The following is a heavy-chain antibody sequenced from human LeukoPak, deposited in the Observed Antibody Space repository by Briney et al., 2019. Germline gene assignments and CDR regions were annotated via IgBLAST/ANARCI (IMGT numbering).Heavy chain of an antibody. CDR2: INHSGST. Sequence: SETLSLTCAVYGGSFSGYYWSWIRQPPGKGLEGIGEINHSGSTNYNPSLKSRVTISVDTSKNQFSLKLSSVTAADTAVYYCARVRRYYDSSGYYYYFDYWGQGTLVTVSS. V-gene: IGHV4-34*01. CDR1: GGSFSGYY. J-gene: IGHJ4*02. D-gene: IGHD3-22*01. CDR3: ARVRRYYDSSGYYYYFDY.